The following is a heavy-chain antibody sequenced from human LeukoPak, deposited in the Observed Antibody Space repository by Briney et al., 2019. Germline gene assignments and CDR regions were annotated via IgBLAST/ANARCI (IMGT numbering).Heavy chain of an antibody. CDR2: IYYSGST. V-gene: IGHV4-39*01. Sequence: SETLSLTCTVSGGSISSSSYYWGWIRQPPGKGLEWMGSIYYSGSTYYNPSLKSRVTISVDTSKNQFSLQLSSVTAADTAVYYCARQGLSITGTTHFDYWGQGTLVTVSS. CDR3: ARQGLSITGTTHFDY. CDR1: GGSISSSSYY. D-gene: IGHD1-7*01. J-gene: IGHJ4*02.